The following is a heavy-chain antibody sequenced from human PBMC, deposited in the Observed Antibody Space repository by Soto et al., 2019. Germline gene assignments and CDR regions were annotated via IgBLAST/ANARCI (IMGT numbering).Heavy chain of an antibody. CDR3: ARGGDIVVVPAAMAFDY. CDR2: INHSGST. D-gene: IGHD2-2*01. Sequence: SETLSLTCAVYGGSFSGYYWSWIRQPPGKGLEWIGEINHSGSTNYNPSLKSRVTISVDTSKNQFSLKLSSVTAADTAVYYCARGGDIVVVPAAMAFDYWGQGTLVTVSS. CDR1: GGSFSGYY. J-gene: IGHJ4*02. V-gene: IGHV4-34*01.